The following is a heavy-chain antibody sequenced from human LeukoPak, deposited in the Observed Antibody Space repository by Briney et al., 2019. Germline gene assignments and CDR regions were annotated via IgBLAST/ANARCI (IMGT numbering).Heavy chain of an antibody. Sequence: GGSLRLSCAASGFSFSSFAMHWVRQAPGKGLEWVAVISHDGSNKYYADSVKGRFTISRDNSENTLYLQMNSLRAEDTAVYYCAKDESSSWYGDYWGQGTLVTVSS. J-gene: IGHJ4*02. CDR1: GFSFSSFA. D-gene: IGHD6-13*01. V-gene: IGHV3-30-3*01. CDR2: ISHDGSNK. CDR3: AKDESSSWYGDY.